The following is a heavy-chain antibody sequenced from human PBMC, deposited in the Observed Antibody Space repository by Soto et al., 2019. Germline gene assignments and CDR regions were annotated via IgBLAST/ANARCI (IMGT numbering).Heavy chain of an antibody. V-gene: IGHV4-30-2*01. CDR1: GGSISSGGYS. CDR3: ARADSGYDPSGMDV. CDR2: IYHSGST. Sequence: QLQLQESGSGLVKPSQTLSLTCAVSGGSISSGGYSWSWIRQPPGKGLEWIGYIYHSGSTYYNPSRTGRGTRTVDLSKNQCSLKLSSVTAADTAVYYCARADSGYDPSGMDVWGQGPTVTVSS. J-gene: IGHJ6*02. D-gene: IGHD5-12*01.